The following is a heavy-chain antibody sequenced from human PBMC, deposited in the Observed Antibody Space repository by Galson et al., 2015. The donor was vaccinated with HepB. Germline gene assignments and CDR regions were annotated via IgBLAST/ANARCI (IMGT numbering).Heavy chain of an antibody. CDR2: IWYDGSNK. Sequence: SLRLSCAASGFTFSSYGMHWVRQAPGKGLEWVAVIWYDGSNKYYADSVKGRFTISRDNSKNTLYLQMNSLRAEDTAAYYCARGGSGKLPLSHYYYGMDVWGQGTTVTVSS. V-gene: IGHV3-33*08. J-gene: IGHJ6*02. CDR3: ARGGSGKLPLSHYYYGMDV. D-gene: IGHD1-26*01. CDR1: GFTFSSYG.